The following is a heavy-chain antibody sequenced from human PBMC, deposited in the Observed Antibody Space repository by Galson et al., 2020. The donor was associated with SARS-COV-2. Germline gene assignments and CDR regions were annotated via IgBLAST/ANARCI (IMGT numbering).Heavy chain of an antibody. Sequence: SETLSLTCTVSGGSISSHYWSWIRQPPGKGLESIGYIYYSGSTKYNPSLKSRVTISVDTSKNQISLRLTSVTAADTAVYYCARVKVESNLRGGDYYFDYWGQGTLVTVSS. V-gene: IGHV4-59*11. J-gene: IGHJ4*02. CDR2: IYYSGST. CDR3: ARVKVESNLRGGDYYFDY. CDR1: GGSISSHY. D-gene: IGHD3-10*01.